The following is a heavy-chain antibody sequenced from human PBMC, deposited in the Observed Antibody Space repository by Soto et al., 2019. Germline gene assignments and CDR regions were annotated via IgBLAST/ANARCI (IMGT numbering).Heavy chain of an antibody. CDR3: AREVGEVDYSSSSDAFDI. V-gene: IGHV4-61*01. Sequence: SETLSLTCTVSGGSVSSGSYYWSWIRQPPGKGLEWIGYIYYSGIIYYNPSLKSRVTMSRDTSKNQFSLKLDSVTAADTAVYYCAREVGEVDYSSSSDAFDIWGQGTMVTVSS. CDR1: GGSVSSGSYY. D-gene: IGHD6-6*01. J-gene: IGHJ3*02. CDR2: IYYSGII.